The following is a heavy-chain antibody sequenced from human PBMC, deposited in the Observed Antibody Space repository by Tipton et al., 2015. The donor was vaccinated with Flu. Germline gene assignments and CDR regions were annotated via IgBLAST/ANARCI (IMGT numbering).Heavy chain of an antibody. CDR2: LHHTGDT. CDR1: GFTVSNNH. D-gene: IGHD6-19*01. J-gene: IGHJ4*02. Sequence: QLVQSGGGLIQPGGSLRLSCAASGFTVSNNHMIWVRQAPGKGLEWVSFLHHTGDTYYADSVKGRFILSRGDSKNALFLLIRSLRPDDTAVYYCAKDGWDTSGWYPFDYWGQGTLVTVSS. V-gene: IGHV3-66*03. CDR3: AKDGWDTSGWYPFDY.